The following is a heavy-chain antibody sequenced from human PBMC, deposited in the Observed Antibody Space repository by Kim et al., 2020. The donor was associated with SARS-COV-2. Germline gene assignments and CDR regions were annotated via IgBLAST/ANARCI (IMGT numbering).Heavy chain of an antibody. CDR2: IYYSGST. Sequence: SETLSLTCTVSGGSISSSSYYWGWIRQPPGKGLEWIGSIYYSGSTYYNPSLKSRVTISVDTSKNQFSLKLSSVTAADTAVYYCARVRRPLASGAGDFDYWGQGTLVTVSS. CDR1: GGSISSSSYY. D-gene: IGHD3-10*01. CDR3: ARVRRPLASGAGDFDY. V-gene: IGHV4-39*07. J-gene: IGHJ4*02.